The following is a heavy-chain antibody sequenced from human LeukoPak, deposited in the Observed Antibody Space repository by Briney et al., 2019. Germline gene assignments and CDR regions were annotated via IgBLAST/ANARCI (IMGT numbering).Heavy chain of an antibody. CDR3: AKTRMEGYDYVWGNPFDY. CDR2: IYYSGST. Sequence: SETLSLTCTVSGGSISSYYWSWIRQPPGKGLEWIGYIYYSGSTNYNPSLKSRVTISVDTSKNQFSLKLSSVTAADTAVYYCAKTRMEGYDYVWGNPFDYWGQGTLVTVSS. CDR1: GGSISSYY. V-gene: IGHV4-59*01. D-gene: IGHD3-16*01. J-gene: IGHJ4*02.